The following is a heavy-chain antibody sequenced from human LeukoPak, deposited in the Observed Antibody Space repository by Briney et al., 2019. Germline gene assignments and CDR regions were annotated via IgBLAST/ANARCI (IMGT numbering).Heavy chain of an antibody. Sequence: ASVMVSCKASGYIFIDYYLHWVRQSPGQALGWMGWINVHTGGMIYAQDFQGRVAITRDTSISTAYMELSRLTSDDTAVYYCARGHPGGNYRDYYMDVWGKGTTVTVSS. J-gene: IGHJ6*03. CDR1: GYIFIDYY. CDR3: ARGHPGGNYRDYYMDV. D-gene: IGHD1-26*01. CDR2: INVHTGGM. V-gene: IGHV1-2*02.